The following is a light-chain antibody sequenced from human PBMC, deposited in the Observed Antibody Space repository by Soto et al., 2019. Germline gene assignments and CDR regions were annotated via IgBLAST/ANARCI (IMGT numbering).Light chain of an antibody. V-gene: IGLV1-44*01. CDR3: AAWDTSLNGVV. CDR2: SNN. CDR1: FSNIGSNT. J-gene: IGLJ2*01. Sequence: QSVLTQSPSASGTPGQRVTISCSGSFSNIGSNTVNWYEQLPGTAPKLLIYSNNQRPSGVPDQISGTKSGASASLAIRGLQSDDEADYYCAAWDTSLNGVVFGGGTKLTVL.